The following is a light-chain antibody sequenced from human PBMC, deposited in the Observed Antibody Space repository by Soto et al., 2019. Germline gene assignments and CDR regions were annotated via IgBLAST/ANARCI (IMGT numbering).Light chain of an antibody. V-gene: IGKV3-15*01. CDR2: RAS. Sequence: EIVMTQSPATLSVSPGERATLSCRASQSVGISLAWYQQKPGQAPRLLIYRASTRATGIPDRFSGSGSGTEFTFTISSLQSEDLAVYYCQHYLDWPVYTFGQGTKLEIK. J-gene: IGKJ2*01. CDR3: QHYLDWPVYT. CDR1: QSVGIS.